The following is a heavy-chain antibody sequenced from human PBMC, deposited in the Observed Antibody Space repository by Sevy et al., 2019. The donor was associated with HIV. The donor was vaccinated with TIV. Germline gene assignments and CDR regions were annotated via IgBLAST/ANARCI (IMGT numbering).Heavy chain of an antibody. Sequence: ASVKVSCKASADTFSSYAINWVRQAPGQGLEWMGGIIPSFGTRKYGQRFQGRVTITAVESTSTAYMELSSLRSEDSAVFYCARGGIGDYSQYFEYWGQGTLVTVSS. J-gene: IGHJ4*02. CDR2: IIPSFGTR. V-gene: IGHV1-69*13. CDR1: ADTFSSYA. CDR3: ARGGIGDYSQYFEY. D-gene: IGHD4-4*01.